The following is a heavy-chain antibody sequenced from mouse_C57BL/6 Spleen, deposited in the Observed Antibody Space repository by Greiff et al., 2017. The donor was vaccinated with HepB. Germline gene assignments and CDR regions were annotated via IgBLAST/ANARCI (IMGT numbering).Heavy chain of an antibody. D-gene: IGHD2-2*01. CDR2: IDPSDSYT. Sequence: VQLQQPGAELVMPGASVKLSCKASGYTFTSYWMHWVKQRPGQGLEWIGEIDPSDSYTNYNQKFKGKSTLTVDKSSSTAYMQLSSLTSEDSAVYYCASMVTTGFAYWGQGTLVTVSA. CDR1: GYTFTSYW. J-gene: IGHJ3*01. V-gene: IGHV1-69*01. CDR3: ASMVTTGFAY.